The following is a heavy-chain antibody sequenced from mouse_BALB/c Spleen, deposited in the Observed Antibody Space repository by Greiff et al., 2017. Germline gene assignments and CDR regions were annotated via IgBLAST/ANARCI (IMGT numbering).Heavy chain of an antibody. Sequence: QVQLQQSGAELVRPGPSVKMSCKASGYAFTNYSIDWVKQRPGQGLEWIGVINPGSGGTNYNEKFKGKATLTADKSSSTAYMQLSSLTSDDSAVYVCARRGWGSSFLDYWGQGTTLTVSS. J-gene: IGHJ2*01. CDR2: INPGSGGT. D-gene: IGHD1-1*01. CDR1: GYAFTNYS. CDR3: ARRGWGSSFLDY. V-gene: IGHV1-54*01.